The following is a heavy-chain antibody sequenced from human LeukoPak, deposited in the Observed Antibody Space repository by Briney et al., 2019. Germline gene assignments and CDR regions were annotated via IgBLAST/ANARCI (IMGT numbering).Heavy chain of an antibody. Sequence: GGSLRLSCAASGFTFTSYATSWVRQAPGKGLEWVSGISINVDNTYYADSVKGRFTISRDNSKSTLFLQMNSLRAEDTAVYYCARFSRSYCSSTGCSKYFDYWGQGTLVTVSS. J-gene: IGHJ4*02. CDR1: GFTFTSYA. D-gene: IGHD2-2*01. CDR3: ARFSRSYCSSTGCSKYFDY. V-gene: IGHV3-23*01. CDR2: ISINVDNT.